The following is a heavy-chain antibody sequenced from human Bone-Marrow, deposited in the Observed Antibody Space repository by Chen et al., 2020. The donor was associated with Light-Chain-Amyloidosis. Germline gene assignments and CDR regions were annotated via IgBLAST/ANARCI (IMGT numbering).Heavy chain of an antibody. CDR3: ALIGGYTHHLLPGFDY. J-gene: IGHJ4*02. D-gene: IGHD1-26*01. CDR2: VKTNRGGT. Sequence: QVQLVQSGAEVKKPGASMKVSCKASGYTFSAYYVHWVRQAPGQGPEWMGRVKTNRGGTNYATEFPDQVTLTRGTSHRTGYLGLAKPTSDRKGVDFCALIGGYTHHLLPGFDYWGQGTLVTVSS. CDR1: GYTFSAYY. V-gene: IGHV1-2*05.